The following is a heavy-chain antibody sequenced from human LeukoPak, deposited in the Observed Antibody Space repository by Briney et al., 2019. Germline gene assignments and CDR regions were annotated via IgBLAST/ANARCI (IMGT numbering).Heavy chain of an antibody. CDR1: GFTFSSYA. J-gene: IGHJ5*02. CDR2: ISGGGGST. Sequence: PGGSLRLSCAASGFTFSSYAMSWVRQAPGKGLEWVSAISGGGGSTYYADSVKGRFTISRDNSKNTLYLQMNSLRAEDTAVYYCAKGGPSDIVVVPAADWFDPWGQGTLVTVSS. D-gene: IGHD2-2*01. V-gene: IGHV3-23*01. CDR3: AKGGPSDIVVVPAADWFDP.